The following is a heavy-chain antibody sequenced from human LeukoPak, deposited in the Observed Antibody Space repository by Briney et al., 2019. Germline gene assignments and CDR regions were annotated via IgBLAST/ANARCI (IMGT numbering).Heavy chain of an antibody. CDR1: GFTFSSYW. D-gene: IGHD1-26*01. V-gene: IGHV3-7*01. CDR2: IKQDGSEK. Sequence: GGSLRLSCAASGFTFSSYWMSWVRQAPGKGLEWVANIKQDGSEKYYVDSVKGRFTISRDNAKNSLYLQMNSLRAEDTAAYYCARDTPLGATFYYYYYMDVWGKGTTVTVSS. J-gene: IGHJ6*03. CDR3: ARDTPLGATFYYYYYMDV.